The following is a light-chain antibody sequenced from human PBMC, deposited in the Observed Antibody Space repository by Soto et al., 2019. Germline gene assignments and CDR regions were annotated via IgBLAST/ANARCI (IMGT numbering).Light chain of an antibody. CDR1: ETISSY. V-gene: IGKV1-39*01. CDR3: QQSYKTPRT. J-gene: IGKJ1*01. CDR2: AAV. Sequence: DIQMTQSPSSLSASVGDRVTIACRASETISSYLYWYQQKPGKAPELLIYAAVSLQSGVPSRFSGSGPGTDFTLTISSLQTEDFATYYCQQSYKTPRTFGQGTKVDIK.